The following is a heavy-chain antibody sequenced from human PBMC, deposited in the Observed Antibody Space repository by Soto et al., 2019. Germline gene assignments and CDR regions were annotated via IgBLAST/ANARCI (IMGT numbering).Heavy chain of an antibody. J-gene: IGHJ3*02. V-gene: IGHV4-61*01. Sequence: QVQLQESGPGLVKPSETLSLTCTVSGGSVSSGSYYWSWIRQPPGKGLEWIGYIYYSGSTDYNPSLKSRVTLSLDTSKNQFSLKLSSVTAADTAVYYCARVQGVGATSWDAFDIWGQGTMVTVSS. CDR3: ARVQGVGATSWDAFDI. D-gene: IGHD1-26*01. CDR1: GGSVSSGSYY. CDR2: IYYSGST.